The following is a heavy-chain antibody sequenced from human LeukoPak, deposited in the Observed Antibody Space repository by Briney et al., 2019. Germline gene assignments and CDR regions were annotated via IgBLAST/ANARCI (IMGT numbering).Heavy chain of an antibody. CDR3: ARGAEVYDFWSGYTSHAFDY. Sequence: SETLSLTCTVSGGSISSYYWSWIRQPAGKGLEWIGRIYSTGSTNYNPSLKSRVTMSVDTSKNQFSLRLRSVTAADTAVYYCARGAEVYDFWSGYTSHAFDYWGQGTLVTVSS. V-gene: IGHV4-4*07. CDR1: GGSISSYY. D-gene: IGHD3-3*01. J-gene: IGHJ4*02. CDR2: IYSTGST.